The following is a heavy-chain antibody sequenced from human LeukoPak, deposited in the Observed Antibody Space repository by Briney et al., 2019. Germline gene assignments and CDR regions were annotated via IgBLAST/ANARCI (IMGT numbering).Heavy chain of an antibody. CDR1: GGTFSRYA. D-gene: IGHD3-10*01. CDR2: IIPIFGTA. J-gene: IGHJ4*02. Sequence: SVKVSCKASGGTFSRYAISWVRQAPGQGLEWMGGIIPIFGTANYAQKFQGRVTITADESTNTAYMELSSLRSEDTAVYYCARVSEVRGVNLLWYWGPGTLVTVSS. CDR3: ARVSEVRGVNLLWY. V-gene: IGHV1-69*13.